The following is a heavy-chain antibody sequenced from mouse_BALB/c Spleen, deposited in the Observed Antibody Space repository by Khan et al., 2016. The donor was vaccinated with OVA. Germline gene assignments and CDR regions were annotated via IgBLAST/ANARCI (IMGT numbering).Heavy chain of an antibody. CDR3: ARSYFYGYYFDQ. V-gene: IGHV5-17*02. Sequence: DVMLVESGGGLVQPGGSRKLSCVASGFTFSSFGMHWVRQAPEKGLEWVAYISGDSSTIYYTDTVKGRFTISRDHPKNTMFLQMTSLRSDDMAMDYCARSYFYGYYFDQWGQGTTLTGSS. CDR2: ISGDSSTI. CDR1: GFTFSSFG. D-gene: IGHD1-1*01. J-gene: IGHJ2*01.